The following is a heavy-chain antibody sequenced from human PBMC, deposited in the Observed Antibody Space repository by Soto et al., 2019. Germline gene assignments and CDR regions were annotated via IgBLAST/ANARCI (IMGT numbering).Heavy chain of an antibody. CDR2: ISWNSGTI. CDR1: GFSFDGYA. V-gene: IGHV3-9*01. J-gene: IGHJ4*02. CDR3: AKPPRSEWLGPYYFDY. D-gene: IGHD3-3*01. Sequence: EVQLVESGGGLVQPGRSLRLSCAASGFSFDGYAMHWVRQAPGKGLEWVSGISWNSGTIAYADSVKGRFTISRDNAKNSLYLQMNSLRPEDTAFYYCAKPPRSEWLGPYYFDYWGQGTLLTVSS.